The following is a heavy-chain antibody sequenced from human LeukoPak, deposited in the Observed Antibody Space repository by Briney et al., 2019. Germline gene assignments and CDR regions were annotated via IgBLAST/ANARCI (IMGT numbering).Heavy chain of an antibody. V-gene: IGHV3-30*18. J-gene: IGHJ4*02. CDR1: GFTFSSYG. Sequence: PGGSLRLSCAASGFTFSSYGMHWVRQAPGKGLEWVAVISYDGSNKYYADSVKGRFTISRDNSKNTLYLQMNSLITEDTAVYYCAKVYSGYSYGGRYFDYWGQGTLVTVSS. CDR2: ISYDGSNK. D-gene: IGHD5-18*01. CDR3: AKVYSGYSYGGRYFDY.